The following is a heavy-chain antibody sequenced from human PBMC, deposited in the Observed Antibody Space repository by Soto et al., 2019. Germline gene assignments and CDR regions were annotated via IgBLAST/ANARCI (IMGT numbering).Heavy chain of an antibody. CDR3: AGNDFWSGYQNAFDI. Sequence: SETLSLTCTVSGGSVSSGSHYWSWIRQSPGKGLEWIGYIYNSGITKYNATLKSRVTISVDTSKNQFSLKLSSVTAADTAVYYCAGNDFWSGYQNAFDIWGQGTMVTVSS. J-gene: IGHJ3*02. CDR1: GGSVSSGSHY. D-gene: IGHD3-3*01. CDR2: IYNSGIT. V-gene: IGHV4-61*01.